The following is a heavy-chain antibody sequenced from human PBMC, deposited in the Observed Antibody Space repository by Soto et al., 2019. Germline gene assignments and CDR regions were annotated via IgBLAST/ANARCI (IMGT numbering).Heavy chain of an antibody. CDR2: VDSDGNGA. CDR1: GFTFGDYW. Sequence: GGSLRLSCEVSGFTFGDYWMHWVRQAPGKGLEWVSRVDSDGNGATYADSVRGRFTISRDNAKNTLYLQITGLGVEDTAMYYCARGKYIGSYYFDSWGQGTPVTVS. J-gene: IGHJ4*02. D-gene: IGHD1-26*01. V-gene: IGHV3-74*01. CDR3: ARGKYIGSYYFDS.